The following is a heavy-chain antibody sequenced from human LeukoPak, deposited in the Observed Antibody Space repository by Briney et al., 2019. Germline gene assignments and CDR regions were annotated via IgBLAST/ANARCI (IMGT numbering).Heavy chain of an antibody. Sequence: PSETLSLTCTVSGGSISSGGYYWSWIRQHPGKGLEWIGYIYYSGSTYYNPSLKSRVTISVDTSKNQFPLKLSSVTAADTAVYYCARDRGGVYFDYWGQGTLVTVSS. D-gene: IGHD3-16*01. CDR2: IYYSGST. J-gene: IGHJ4*02. CDR3: ARDRGGVYFDY. CDR1: GGSISSGGYY. V-gene: IGHV4-31*03.